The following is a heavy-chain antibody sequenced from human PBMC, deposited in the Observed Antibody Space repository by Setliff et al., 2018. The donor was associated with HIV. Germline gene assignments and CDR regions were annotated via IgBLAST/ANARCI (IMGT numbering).Heavy chain of an antibody. Sequence: SETLSLTCTASGGSYSSTFHHWVWIRQPPGKGLEWVGSIYHDGNTYYNPSLESRVTISADTSETHFSLRLTSATAADTGVYFCARRDLTSVPTWGRGTLVTVSS. J-gene: IGHJ5*02. CDR2: IYHDGNT. V-gene: IGHV4-39*02. D-gene: IGHD3-10*01. CDR1: GGSYSSTFHH. CDR3: ARRDLTSVPT.